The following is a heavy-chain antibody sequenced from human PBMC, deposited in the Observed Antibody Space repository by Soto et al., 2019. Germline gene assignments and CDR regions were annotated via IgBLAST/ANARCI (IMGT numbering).Heavy chain of an antibody. D-gene: IGHD2-21*02. V-gene: IGHV4-4*07. Sequence: LSLTCTVSGGSISSYYWSWIRQPAGKGLEWIGRIYTSGSTNYNPSLKSRVTMSVDTSKNQFSLKLSSVTAADTAVYYCARDFVVVTAIPKYYYYYGMDVWGQGTTVTVSS. CDR3: ARDFVVVTAIPKYYYYYGMDV. J-gene: IGHJ6*02. CDR1: GGSISSYY. CDR2: IYTSGST.